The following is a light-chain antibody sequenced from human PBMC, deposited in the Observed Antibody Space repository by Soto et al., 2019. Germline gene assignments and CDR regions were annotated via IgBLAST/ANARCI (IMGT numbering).Light chain of an antibody. V-gene: IGKV1-17*01. CDR3: LQHNSYPFT. CDR2: AAS. J-gene: IGKJ3*01. Sequence: DIQMTQSPSSLSASVGDRVTITCRASQDIRSDLGWFQQKPGKAPKRLMYAASTLESGVPSRFSGSRSGTEFTLTINSLQPEDFATYYCLQHNSYPFTFGPGTKVDIK. CDR1: QDIRSD.